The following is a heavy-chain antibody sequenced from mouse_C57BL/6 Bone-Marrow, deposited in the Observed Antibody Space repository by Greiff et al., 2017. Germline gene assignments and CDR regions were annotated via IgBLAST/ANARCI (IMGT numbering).Heavy chain of an antibody. D-gene: IGHD1-1*01. V-gene: IGHV1-69*01. Sequence: QVQLQQPGAELVMPGASVKLSCKASGYTFTSYWMHWVKQRPGQGLEWIGEIDPSDSNTNYNQQFKGKSTLTVDKSSSTAYMQLSSLTSENSAVXYFAREGSSSYCYFDVWGTGTTVTVSS. J-gene: IGHJ1*03. CDR2: IDPSDSNT. CDR3: AREGSSSYCYFDV. CDR1: GYTFTSYW.